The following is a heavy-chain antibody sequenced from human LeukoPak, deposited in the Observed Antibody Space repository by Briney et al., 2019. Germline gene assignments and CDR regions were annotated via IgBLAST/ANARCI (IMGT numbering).Heavy chain of an antibody. D-gene: IGHD2-15*01. V-gene: IGHV3-23*01. J-gene: IGHJ4*02. CDR2: ISGSGGST. Sequence: GGSLRLSCAASGFTFSSYAMSWVRQAPGKGLEWVSAISGSGGSTYYADSVKGRFTISRDNSKNTLCLQMNSLRAEDTAVYYCAKGRYCSGGSCFLAMVHTNDYWGQGTLVTVSS. CDR1: GFTFSSYA. CDR3: AKGRYCSGGSCFLAMVHTNDY.